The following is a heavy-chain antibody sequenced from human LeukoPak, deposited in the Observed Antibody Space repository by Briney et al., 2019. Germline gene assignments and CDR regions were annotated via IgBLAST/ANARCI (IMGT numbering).Heavy chain of an antibody. J-gene: IGHJ4*02. D-gene: IGHD3-3*01. CDR2: IYPGNSDT. V-gene: IGHV5-51*01. Sequence: GESQKISCKGSGYSFTSYWIAWVRQMPGEDLEWVGIIYPGNSDTKYSPSFQGQVTISADKSISTAYLQWSSLKASDTAMYYCARRYTIFGVVTIDYWGQGTLVTVSS. CDR3: ARRYTIFGVVTIDY. CDR1: GYSFTSYW.